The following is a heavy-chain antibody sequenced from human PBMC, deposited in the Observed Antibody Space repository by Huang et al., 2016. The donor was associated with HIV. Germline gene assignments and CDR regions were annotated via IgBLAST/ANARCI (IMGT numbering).Heavy chain of an antibody. CDR1: GYTFTSYY. CDR2: IHPRGGSK. CDR3: ARTAKGYSSLWDY. D-gene: IGHD6-13*01. J-gene: IGHJ4*02. V-gene: IGHV1-46*01. Sequence: QVQLVQSGAEVKKPGASVKVSCKASGYTFTSYYMHWVRQAPGQGLEWMGIIHPRGGSKSDEQKFQGRVTMTRDTSTSTVYMELSSLRSEDTAVYYCARTAKGYSSLWDYWGQGTLVTVSS.